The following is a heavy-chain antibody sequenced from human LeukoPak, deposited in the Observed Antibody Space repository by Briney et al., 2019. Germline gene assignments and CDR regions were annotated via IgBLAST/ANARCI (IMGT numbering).Heavy chain of an antibody. V-gene: IGHV4-39*01. D-gene: IGHD6-19*01. Sequence: SETLSLTCTVSGGSISSSSYYGGWIRQPPGKGLEWIGSIYYSGSPYYNPSLKSRGTISVDTSKNQFSLKLSSVTAADTAVYYCARLLRGESSGLDYWGQGTLVTVSS. CDR3: ARLLRGESSGLDY. CDR2: IYYSGSP. J-gene: IGHJ4*02. CDR1: GGSISSSSYY.